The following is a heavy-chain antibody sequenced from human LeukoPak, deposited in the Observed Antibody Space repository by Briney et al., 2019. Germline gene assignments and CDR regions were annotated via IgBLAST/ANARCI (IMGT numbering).Heavy chain of an antibody. CDR3: ARDQSGHGGHNIDAFDV. J-gene: IGHJ3*01. D-gene: IGHD3-16*01. CDR1: GGSISNYY. CDR2: MYASGST. V-gene: IGHV4-4*07. Sequence: PSETLSLTCNVSGGSISNYYWNWIRQAAGKGLEWIGRMYASGSTRYNPSFEGRVTMSADTSKNQVSLKLTSVIAADTAVYFCARDQSGHGGHNIDAFDVWGQGTMVTVSS.